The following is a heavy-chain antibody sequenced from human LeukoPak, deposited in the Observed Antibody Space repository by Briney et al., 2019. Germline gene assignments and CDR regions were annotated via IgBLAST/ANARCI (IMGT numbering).Heavy chain of an antibody. D-gene: IGHD3-22*01. J-gene: IGHJ4*02. V-gene: IGHV4-4*07. CDR2: IDTSANT. CDR3: ARLRRRTYYYDSSGSCPFDY. CDR1: GGSMRSNY. Sequence: SETLSLTCTVSGGSMRSNYWSWIRQPAGKGLEWIGRIDTSANTNYNPSLKSRVTMSVDTSKNQFSLKLSSVTAADTAVYYCARLRRRTYYYDSSGSCPFDYWGQGTLVTVSS.